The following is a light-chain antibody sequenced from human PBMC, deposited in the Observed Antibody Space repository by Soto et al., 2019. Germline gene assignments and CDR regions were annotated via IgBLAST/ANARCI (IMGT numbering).Light chain of an antibody. CDR3: QQYGGSPRT. Sequence: EIVLTQSPGTLSLSPGERATLSCRASQSINNNYLDWYQQKRGQAPRLLIYGASSRATGIPDRFSGSGSGTDFTLTISRLEPEDFAVYYCQQYGGSPRTFGQGTKVEIK. CDR1: QSINNNY. V-gene: IGKV3-20*01. J-gene: IGKJ1*01. CDR2: GAS.